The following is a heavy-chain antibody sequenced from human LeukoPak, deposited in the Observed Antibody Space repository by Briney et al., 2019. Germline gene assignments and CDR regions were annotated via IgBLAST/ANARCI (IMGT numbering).Heavy chain of an antibody. Sequence: GGSLSLSCAASGFTFSNYAMSWVRQAPGKGLEWVSAISGSGVSTYYADSVKGRFTISRDNSKNTLYLQMNGLRAEDTAVYYCAKDPRGYYYGMDVWGKGTTVTVSS. J-gene: IGHJ6*04. CDR1: GFTFSNYA. V-gene: IGHV3-23*01. D-gene: IGHD3-10*01. CDR3: AKDPRGYYYGMDV. CDR2: ISGSGVST.